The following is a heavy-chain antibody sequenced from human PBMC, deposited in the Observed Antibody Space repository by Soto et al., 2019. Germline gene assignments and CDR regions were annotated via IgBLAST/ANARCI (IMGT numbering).Heavy chain of an antibody. CDR1: GYTLTELS. D-gene: IGHD3-22*01. V-gene: IGHV1-24*01. J-gene: IGHJ4*02. Sequence: EASVKVSCKVSGYTLTELSMHWVRQAPGKGLEWMGGFDPEDGETIYAQKFQGRVTMTEDTSTDTAYMELSSLRSEDTAVYYCATDSSGYYYDSSYGYWGQGTLVTVSS. CDR2: FDPEDGET. CDR3: ATDSSGYYYDSSYGY.